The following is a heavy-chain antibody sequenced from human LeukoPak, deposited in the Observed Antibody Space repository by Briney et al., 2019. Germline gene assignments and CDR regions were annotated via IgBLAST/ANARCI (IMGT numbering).Heavy chain of an antibody. V-gene: IGHV4-39*01. J-gene: IGHJ5*02. CDR1: GGSISSSSYY. Sequence: PSETLSLTCTVSGGSISSSSYYWGWIRQPPGKGLEWIGSIYYSGSTYYNPSLKSRVTISVDTSKNQFSLKLSSVTAADTAVYYCARQRIDFWSGYYSPPVYNWFDPWGQGTLVTVSS. CDR3: ARQRIDFWSGYYSPPVYNWFDP. D-gene: IGHD3-3*01. CDR2: IYYSGST.